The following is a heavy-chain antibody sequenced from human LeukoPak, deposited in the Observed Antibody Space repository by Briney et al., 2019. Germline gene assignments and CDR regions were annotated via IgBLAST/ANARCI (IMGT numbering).Heavy chain of an antibody. CDR1: GGTFSRYA. V-gene: IGHV1-69*13. D-gene: IGHD5/OR15-5a*01. J-gene: IGHJ6*02. CDR2: IIPIFGTA. CDR3: ARIKEGLRSYYYGMDV. Sequence: ASVKVSCKASGGTFSRYAISWVRQAPGQGLEWMGGIIPIFGTANYAQKFQGRVTITADESTSTAYMELSSLRSEDTAVYYCARIKEGLRSYYYGMDVWGQGTTVTVSS.